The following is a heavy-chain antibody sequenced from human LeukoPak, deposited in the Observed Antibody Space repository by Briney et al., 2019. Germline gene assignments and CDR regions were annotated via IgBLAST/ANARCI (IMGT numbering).Heavy chain of an antibody. CDR3: ARNIDYGDYGFDY. V-gene: IGHV4-39*01. CDR1: GDSISGSSYY. J-gene: IGHJ4*02. Sequence: PSETLSLTCTVSGDSISGSSYYWGWIRQPPGKGLEWIGNIYYGGSTYYNPSLKSRVSISVDTSNNQFSLKLRSVNAADTAVYYCARNIDYGDYGFDYWGQGTLVTVSS. D-gene: IGHD4-17*01. CDR2: IYYGGST.